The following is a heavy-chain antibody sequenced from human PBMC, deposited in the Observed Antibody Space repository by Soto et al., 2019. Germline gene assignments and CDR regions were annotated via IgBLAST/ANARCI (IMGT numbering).Heavy chain of an antibody. CDR3: ARRNGLYYFDY. CDR2: IYYSGST. V-gene: IGHV4-30-4*01. CDR1: GGSISSGHYY. J-gene: IGHJ4*02. Sequence: SETLSLTCTVSGGSISSGHYYWSWIRQPPGKGLEWIGYIYYSGSTYYNPSLKSRLTMSLDTSKNQFSLKLSSVTAADTAVYYCARRNGLYYFDYWGQGTLVTVSS.